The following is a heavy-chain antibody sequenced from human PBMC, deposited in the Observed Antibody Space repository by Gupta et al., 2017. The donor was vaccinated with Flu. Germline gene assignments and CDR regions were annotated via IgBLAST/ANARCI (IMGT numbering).Heavy chain of an antibody. Sequence: YGMHWVRQAPGKGLEWVAVISYDGSNKYYADSVKGRFTISRDNSKNTLYLQMNSLRAEDTAVYYCAKDGYEARQTRAFDIWGQGTMVTVSS. CDR2: ISYDGSNK. V-gene: IGHV3-30*18. CDR3: AKDGYEARQTRAFDI. D-gene: IGHD6-13*01. CDR1: YG. J-gene: IGHJ3*02.